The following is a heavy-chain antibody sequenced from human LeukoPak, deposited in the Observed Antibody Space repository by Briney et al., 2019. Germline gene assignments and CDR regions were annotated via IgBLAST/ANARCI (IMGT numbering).Heavy chain of an antibody. CDR3: ARVGYCRSTSCYDWFDH. Sequence: ASVKVSCKASGYTFTGYYMHWVRQAPGQGLEWMGWINPNSGGTKYAQKFQGRVTMTRDKSISTAYMELSRLRSDDTAVYYCARVGYCRSTSCYDWFDHWGQGTLVTVSS. CDR1: GYTFTGYY. J-gene: IGHJ5*02. D-gene: IGHD2-2*03. CDR2: INPNSGGT. V-gene: IGHV1-2*02.